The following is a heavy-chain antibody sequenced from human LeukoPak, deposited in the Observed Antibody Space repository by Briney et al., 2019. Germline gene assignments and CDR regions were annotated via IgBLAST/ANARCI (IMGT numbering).Heavy chain of an antibody. Sequence: GGSLRLSCAASRFTFRNYGMHWVRQAPGKRLEWVAVIWYDGSVKYYVDSVKGRFTVSRDNSKTTVYLQMDSLGVEDTAVYYCARDRGWPAVHFDLWGQGTLVTVSS. CDR3: ARDRGWPAVHFDL. J-gene: IGHJ4*02. D-gene: IGHD2-15*01. V-gene: IGHV3-33*01. CDR1: RFTFRNYG. CDR2: IWYDGSVK.